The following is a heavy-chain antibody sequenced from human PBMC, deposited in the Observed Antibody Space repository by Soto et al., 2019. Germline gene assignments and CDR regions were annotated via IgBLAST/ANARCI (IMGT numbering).Heavy chain of an antibody. J-gene: IGHJ4*02. D-gene: IGHD3-3*01. V-gene: IGHV3-48*02. CDR1: GFTFSIYS. CDR2: ISTTSSSI. CDR3: ARKGVAFDY. Sequence: GGALRLSCAASGFTFSIYSMNWVRQAPGKGLEWISYISTTSSSIYYADSVKGRFTISRDNAKNSLFLQMNSLRDEDTAVYYCARKGVAFDYWGQGALVTVSS.